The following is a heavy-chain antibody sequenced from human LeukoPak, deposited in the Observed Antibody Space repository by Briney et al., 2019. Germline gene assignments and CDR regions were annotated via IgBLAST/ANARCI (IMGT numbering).Heavy chain of an antibody. V-gene: IGHV1-46*03. D-gene: IGHD3-3*01. CDR2: INPSGGST. CDR1: GYTFTSYY. Sequence: ASVKASCKASGYTFTSYYMHWVRQAPGQGLEWMGIINPSGGSTSYAQKFQGRVTMTRDTSTSTVYMELSSLRSEDTAVYYCARQNTYYDFWSGYSYYHYYMDVWGKGTTVTVSS. CDR3: ARQNTYYDFWSGYSYYHYYMDV. J-gene: IGHJ6*03.